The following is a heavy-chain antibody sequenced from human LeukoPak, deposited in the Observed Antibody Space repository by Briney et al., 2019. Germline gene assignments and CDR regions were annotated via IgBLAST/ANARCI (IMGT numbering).Heavy chain of an antibody. V-gene: IGHV3-23*01. J-gene: IGHJ6*03. Sequence: PGGSLRLSCAASGFAFSNYAMTWVRQTPGKGLEWVSGITGSGVTPYYADSVKGRFSISRDNSKNTLYLQMNSLRAEDTAVYYCAKNIAAADSSGYYYYYMDVWGKGTTVTVSS. D-gene: IGHD6-13*01. CDR1: GFAFSNYA. CDR3: AKNIAAADSSGYYYYYMDV. CDR2: ITGSGVTP.